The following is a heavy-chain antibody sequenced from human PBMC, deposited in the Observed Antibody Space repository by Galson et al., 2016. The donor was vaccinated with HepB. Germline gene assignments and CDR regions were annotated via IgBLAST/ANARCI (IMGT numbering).Heavy chain of an antibody. CDR3: ARDQRWLQFGKDAFDL. Sequence: SLRLSCAASRFTFSSYGMSWVRQAPGKGLAWVSGLSPSGTSTHYADSVKGRFRISRDNSKTTLYLQMNSLRVEDTALYYCARDQRWLQFGKDAFDLWGQGTFVIVSS. J-gene: IGHJ3*01. D-gene: IGHD5-24*01. V-gene: IGHV3-23*01. CDR1: RFTFSSYG. CDR2: LSPSGTST.